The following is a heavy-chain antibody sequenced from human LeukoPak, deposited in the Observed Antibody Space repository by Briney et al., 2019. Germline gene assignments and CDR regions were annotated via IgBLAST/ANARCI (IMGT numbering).Heavy chain of an antibody. Sequence: AGGSLRLSCAASGFTFSSYWMHWVRQAPGKGPVWVSRINSDGSSTSYADSVKGRFTISRDNAKNTLYLQMNSLRAEDTAVHYCAKVTSLRGSSSFRLVDYWGQGTLVTVSS. CDR2: INSDGSST. V-gene: IGHV3-74*01. CDR3: AKVTSLRGSSSFRLVDY. D-gene: IGHD6-6*01. CDR1: GFTFSSYW. J-gene: IGHJ4*02.